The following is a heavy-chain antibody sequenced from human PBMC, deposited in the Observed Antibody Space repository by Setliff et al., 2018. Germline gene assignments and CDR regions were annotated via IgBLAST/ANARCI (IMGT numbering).Heavy chain of an antibody. CDR3: ARDPGFRSGTWALDN. V-gene: IGHV4-39*07. J-gene: IGHJ4*02. D-gene: IGHD3-16*01. CDR2: IYYSGST. CDR1: GGSISSSSYY. Sequence: SETLSLTCTVSGGSISSSSYYWGWIRQPPGKGLEWIGSIYYSGSTYYNPSLKSRVTISVDTSKNQFSLKLSSVTAADTAVYYCARDPGFRSGTWALDNWGQGTLVTVSS.